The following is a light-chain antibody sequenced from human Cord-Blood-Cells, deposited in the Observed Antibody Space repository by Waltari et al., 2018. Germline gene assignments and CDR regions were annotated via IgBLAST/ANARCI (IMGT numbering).Light chain of an antibody. CDR1: SSDVGGYNY. J-gene: IGLJ2*01. CDR3: SSYAGSNNLV. V-gene: IGLV2-8*01. CDR2: EVS. Sequence: QSALTQPPSASGSPGQSVTISCTGTSSDVGGYNYVSWYQQHPGKAPKLMIYEVSKRPSGVADRSYGSKSGNTASLTVSGLQAEDEADYYCSSYAGSNNLVFGGGTKLTVL.